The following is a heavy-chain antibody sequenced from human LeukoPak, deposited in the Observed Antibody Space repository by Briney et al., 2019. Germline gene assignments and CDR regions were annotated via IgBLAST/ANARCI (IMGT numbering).Heavy chain of an antibody. CDR2: IYHSGST. CDR3: AREAVAAAGVGMDV. Sequence: SETLSLTCTVSGYSISSGCYWGWIRQPPGKGLEWIGSIYHSGSTYYNPSLKSRVTISVDTSKNQFSLKLSSVTAADTAVYYCAREAVAAAGVGMDVWGKGTTVTVSS. V-gene: IGHV4-38-2*02. J-gene: IGHJ6*04. D-gene: IGHD6-13*01. CDR1: GYSISSGCY.